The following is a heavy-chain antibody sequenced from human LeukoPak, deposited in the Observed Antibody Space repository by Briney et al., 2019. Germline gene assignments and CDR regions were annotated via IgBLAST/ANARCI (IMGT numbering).Heavy chain of an antibody. CDR2: ISWNSGSI. J-gene: IGHJ4*02. CDR1: GFTLSSYA. Sequence: GGSLRLSCAASGFTLSSYAMHWVRQAPGKGLEWVSGISWNSGSIGYADSVKGRFTISRDNAKNSLYLQMNSLRAEDTALYYCAKENYYGSGSYAYWGQGTLVTVSS. D-gene: IGHD3-10*01. V-gene: IGHV3-9*01. CDR3: AKENYYGSGSYAY.